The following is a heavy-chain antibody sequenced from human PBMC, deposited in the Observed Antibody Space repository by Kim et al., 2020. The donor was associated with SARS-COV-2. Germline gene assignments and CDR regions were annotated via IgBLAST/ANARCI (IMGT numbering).Heavy chain of an antibody. J-gene: IGHJ4*02. D-gene: IGHD6-19*01. CDR2: MNPNSGNT. CDR1: GYTFTSYD. V-gene: IGHV1-8*01. CDR3: ARVRESSGWYYFDY. Sequence: ASVKVSCKASGYTFTSYDINWVRQATGQGLEWMGWMNPNSGNTGYAQKFQGRVTMTRNTSISTAYMELSSLRSEDTAVYYCARVRESSGWYYFDYWGQGTLVTVSS.